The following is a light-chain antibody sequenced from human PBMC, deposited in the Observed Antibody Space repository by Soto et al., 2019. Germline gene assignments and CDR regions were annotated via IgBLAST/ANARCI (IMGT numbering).Light chain of an antibody. J-gene: IGKJ2*01. V-gene: IGKV3-20*01. CDR1: QNLGSSY. CDR2: GAS. Sequence: EIVLTQSPGTLSLSPGERATLSCRASQNLGSSYLAWYQQKPGQAPRLLIFGASNRATGIPDRFSGSGSGTDFTLTIGILELEDFAVYYCQQYGGSPRTFGQGTKLEIK. CDR3: QQYGGSPRT.